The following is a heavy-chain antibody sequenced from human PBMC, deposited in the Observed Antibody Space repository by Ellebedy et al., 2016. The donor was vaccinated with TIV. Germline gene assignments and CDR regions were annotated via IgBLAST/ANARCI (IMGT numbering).Heavy chain of an antibody. CDR2: IYSGGST. Sequence: GESLKISXAASGFTVSSNYMSWVRQAPGKGLEWVSVIYSGGSTYYADSVKGRFTISRDNSKNTLYLQMNSLRAEDTAVYYCASVEHLPAAIQGAFDIWGQGTMVTVSS. CDR3: ASVEHLPAAIQGAFDI. CDR1: GFTVSSNY. J-gene: IGHJ3*02. V-gene: IGHV3-53*01. D-gene: IGHD2-2*01.